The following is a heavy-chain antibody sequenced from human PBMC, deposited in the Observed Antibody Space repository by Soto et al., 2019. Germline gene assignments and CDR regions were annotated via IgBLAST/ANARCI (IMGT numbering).Heavy chain of an antibody. CDR3: ATLYMVRGVRTFDY. CDR2: IYYTGST. Sequence: QVQLQESGPGLVKPSQTLSLTCTVSGGSISSGGYYWSWIRQHPGKGLEWIGYIYYTGSTYYNPSIKSRVTISVDTSKNQFCLKLSSVTAADTAVYYCATLYMVRGVRTFDYWGQGTLVTVSS. D-gene: IGHD3-10*01. V-gene: IGHV4-31*03. J-gene: IGHJ4*02. CDR1: GGSISSGGYY.